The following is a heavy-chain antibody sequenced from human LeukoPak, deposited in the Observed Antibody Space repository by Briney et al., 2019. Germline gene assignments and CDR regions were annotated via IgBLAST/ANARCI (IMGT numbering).Heavy chain of an antibody. CDR3: ARDPSPLSLGELSP. Sequence: ETSETLSLTCTVSGGSISSYYWSWIRQPAGKGLEWIGRIYTSGSTNYNPSLKSRVTMSVDTSKNQFSLKLSSVTAADTAVYYCARDPSPLSLGELSPWGQGTLVTVSS. CDR2: IYTSGST. J-gene: IGHJ5*02. CDR1: GGSISSYY. V-gene: IGHV4-4*07. D-gene: IGHD3-16*02.